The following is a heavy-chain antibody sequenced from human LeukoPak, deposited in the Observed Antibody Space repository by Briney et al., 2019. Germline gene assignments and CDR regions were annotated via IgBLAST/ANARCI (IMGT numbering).Heavy chain of an antibody. J-gene: IGHJ6*03. CDR1: GYTFTSYG. Sequence: ASVKVSCKASGYTFTSYGISWVRQAPGQGLEWMGWISAYNGNTNYAQKLQGRVTMTTDTSTSTAYMELRSLRSDDTAVYYVARDLDSGWDVGPDYYYYSMEAWGKGTTVTAS. V-gene: IGHV1-18*01. CDR3: ARDLDSGWDVGPDYYYYSMEA. D-gene: IGHD1-14*01. CDR2: ISAYNGNT.